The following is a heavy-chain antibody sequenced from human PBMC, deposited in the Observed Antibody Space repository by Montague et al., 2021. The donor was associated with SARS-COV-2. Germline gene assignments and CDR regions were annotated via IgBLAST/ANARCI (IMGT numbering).Heavy chain of an antibody. CDR2: FSNVGST. Sequence: SETLSLTCAVSGASVSSSDWGWLRQPPGKGLEWIGEFSNVGSTNYNPSLQSRATISRDTSKNQFSLKLTSATAAATAAYYCARGTLTAEAFDIWGQGTTVTVSS. D-gene: IGHD1-14*01. CDR1: GASVSSSD. CDR3: ARGTLTAEAFDI. J-gene: IGHJ3*02. V-gene: IGHV4-59*02.